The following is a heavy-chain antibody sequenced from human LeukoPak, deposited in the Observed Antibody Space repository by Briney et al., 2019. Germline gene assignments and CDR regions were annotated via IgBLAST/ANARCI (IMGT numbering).Heavy chain of an antibody. CDR3: ARSAYYDSNAFDI. CDR1: GGSFSGYY. CDR2: IYYSGST. Sequence: SETLSLTCAVYGGSFSGYYWSWIRQPPGKGLEWIGYIYYSGSTNYNPSLKSRVTISVDTSKNQFSLKLSSVTAADTAVYYCARSAYYDSNAFDIWGQGTMVTVSS. V-gene: IGHV4-59*08. D-gene: IGHD3-22*01. J-gene: IGHJ3*02.